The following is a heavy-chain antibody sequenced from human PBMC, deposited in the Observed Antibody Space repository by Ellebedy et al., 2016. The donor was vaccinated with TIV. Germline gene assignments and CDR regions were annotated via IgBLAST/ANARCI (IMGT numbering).Heavy chain of an antibody. CDR2: IRNDGNNA. CDR1: GFTFSSYG. D-gene: IGHD3-10*01. V-gene: IGHV3-33*01. J-gene: IGHJ5*01. Sequence: PGGSLRLSCAASGFTFSSYGMHWVRQAPGPGLEWVAAIRNDGNNAYYADSGKGRFTISKENSKNTLYLQMNSLRAEDTARYYCARCYGSGTYYLDPWGQGTLVTVSS. CDR3: ARCYGSGTYYLDP.